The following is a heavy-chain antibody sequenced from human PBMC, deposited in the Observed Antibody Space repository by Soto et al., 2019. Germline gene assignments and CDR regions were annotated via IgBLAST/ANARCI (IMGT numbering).Heavy chain of an antibody. J-gene: IGHJ4*02. CDR1: GFTFSSYA. V-gene: IGHV3-23*01. CDR3: AKERWAAAGTPTLDY. CDR2: ISGGTSST. Sequence: EVQLLESGGGLVQPGGSLRLSFAASGFTFSSYAMSWVRQAPGKGREWVSAISGGTSSTYYADSVKGRFTISRDNSKNTLYLQMNSLRAEDTAVYYCAKERWAAAGTPTLDYWGQGTLVTVSS. D-gene: IGHD6-13*01.